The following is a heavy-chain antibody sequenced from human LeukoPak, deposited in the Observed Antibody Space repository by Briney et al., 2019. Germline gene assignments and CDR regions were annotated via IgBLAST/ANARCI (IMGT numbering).Heavy chain of an antibody. J-gene: IGHJ6*03. CDR3: ARDRGYQLPYYYMDV. D-gene: IGHD2-2*01. CDR2: INPNSGGT. V-gene: IGHV1-2*02. Sequence: GASVKVSCKASGYTFTGYYMHWVRQAPGQGLEWMGWINPNSGGTNYAQKFQGRVTMTRDTSISTAYMELSRLRSDDTAVYYCARDRGYQLPYYYMDVWGKGTTVTVSS. CDR1: GYTFTGYY.